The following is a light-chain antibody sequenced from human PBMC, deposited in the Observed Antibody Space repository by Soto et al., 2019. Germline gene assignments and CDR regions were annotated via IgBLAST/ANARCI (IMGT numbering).Light chain of an antibody. CDR1: RGINTY. V-gene: IGKV3-20*01. CDR2: DAS. Sequence: EIVLTQSPATLSLSPGESATLSCRASRGINTYLAWYQQKRGQAPRLLIYDASNRTTGIPARFSGGGSGTDFTLTISRLEPEDFAVYSCQQYGGSPLTFGGGTKVEIK. J-gene: IGKJ4*02. CDR3: QQYGGSPLT.